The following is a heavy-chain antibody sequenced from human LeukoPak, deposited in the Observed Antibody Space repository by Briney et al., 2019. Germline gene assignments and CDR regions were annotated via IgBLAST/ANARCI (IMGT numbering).Heavy chain of an antibody. CDR2: IRYDGSTK. D-gene: IGHD3-22*01. J-gene: IGHJ4*02. Sequence: GGSLRLSCAASGFTLICCGMHWVRQAPGKGLEWVAFIRYDGSTKYYTDSVKGRFTISRDNSRDTLYLQMNSLRAEDTAVYYCAKDWDDSIDYWGQGTLVTVSS. V-gene: IGHV3-30*02. CDR1: GFTLICCG. CDR3: AKDWDDSIDY.